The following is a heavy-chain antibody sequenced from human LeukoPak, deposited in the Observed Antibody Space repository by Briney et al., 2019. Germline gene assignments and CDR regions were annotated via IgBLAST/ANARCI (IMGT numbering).Heavy chain of an antibody. CDR2: INPNGGGT. V-gene: IGHV1-2*06. J-gene: IGHJ5*02. CDR1: GYIFTGYY. Sequence: ASVKVSCKASGYIFTGYYIHWVRQAPGQGLEWMGRINPNGGGTNYAQKFQGRVTVTGDTSISTAYMELSRLRSDDTAVYYCAREIRRGAGDWFDPWGQGTLVTASS. CDR3: AREIRRGAGDWFDP. D-gene: IGHD1-26*01.